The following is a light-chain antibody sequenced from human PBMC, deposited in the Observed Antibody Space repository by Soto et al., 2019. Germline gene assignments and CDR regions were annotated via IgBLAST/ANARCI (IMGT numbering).Light chain of an antibody. Sequence: EIVLIQSPATLSLSPGERATLSCRASQSVTKYLAWYHQKPGQAPRLLIYDASNRATGVPARFSGSGSGTDFTLTVSSLEPEDFALYYCQQRSNWPPEITFGQGTRLEIK. CDR3: QQRSNWPPEIT. V-gene: IGKV3-11*01. CDR1: QSVTKY. CDR2: DAS. J-gene: IGKJ5*01.